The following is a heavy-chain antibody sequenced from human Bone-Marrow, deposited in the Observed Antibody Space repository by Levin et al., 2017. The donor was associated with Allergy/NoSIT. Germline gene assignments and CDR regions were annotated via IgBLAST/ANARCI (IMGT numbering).Heavy chain of an antibody. J-gene: IGHJ5*02. CDR1: GYTFTSYY. CDR2: INPSGGST. CDR3: ARSTLGAARQWWFDP. Sequence: PGESLKISCKASGYTFTSYYMHWVRQAPGQGLEWMGIINPSGGSTSYAQKFQGRVTMTRDTSTSTVYMELSSLRSEDTAVYYCARSTLGAARQWWFDPWGQGTLVTVSS. V-gene: IGHV1-46*01. D-gene: IGHD6-6*01.